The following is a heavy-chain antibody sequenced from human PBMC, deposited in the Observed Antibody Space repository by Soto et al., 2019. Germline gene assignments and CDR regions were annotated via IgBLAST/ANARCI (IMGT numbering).Heavy chain of an antibody. CDR1: GGSTSSYY. CDR3: ARLGIAAAPGDYYYYGMDV. D-gene: IGHD6-13*01. J-gene: IGHJ6*02. V-gene: IGHV4-4*07. Sequence: SETLSLTCTVSGGSTSSYYWSWIRQPAGKGLEWIGRIYASGSTNYNPSLKSRVTMSVDTSKNQFSLKLSSVTAADTAVYYCARLGIAAAPGDYYYYGMDVWGQGTTVTVSS. CDR2: IYASGST.